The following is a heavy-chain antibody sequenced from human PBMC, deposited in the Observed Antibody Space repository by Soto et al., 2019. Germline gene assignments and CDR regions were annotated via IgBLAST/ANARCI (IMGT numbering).Heavy chain of an antibody. J-gene: IGHJ3*02. CDR1: GGSISSPNW. D-gene: IGHD5-12*01. CDR3: ASGGIFSGYDPNAFDI. CDR2: IHHSGST. V-gene: IGHV4-4*02. Sequence: QVQLQESGPGLVKPSGTLSLTCAVSGGSISSPNWWSWVRQPPGKGLEWIGEIHHSGSTNYNPSLESRVTISVDKSNNHLSLKLSSVTAADTAVYYCASGGIFSGYDPNAFDIWGQGTMVTVSS.